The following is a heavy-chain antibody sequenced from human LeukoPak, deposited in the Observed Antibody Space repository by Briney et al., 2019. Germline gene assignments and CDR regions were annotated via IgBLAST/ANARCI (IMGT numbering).Heavy chain of an antibody. D-gene: IGHD6-19*01. J-gene: IGHJ4*02. V-gene: IGHV3-7*03. CDR1: GFTFSNYW. CDR3: ATAGAVPGPQYPDY. CDR2: IKTDGSEK. Sequence: GGSLRVSCEGSGFTFSNYWMGWVRQAPGKGLQWVANIKTDGSEKYYVDSVKGRFTISRDNAKNSLYLQMNSLRAEDTAVYYCATAGAVPGPQYPDYWGQGTLVTVSS.